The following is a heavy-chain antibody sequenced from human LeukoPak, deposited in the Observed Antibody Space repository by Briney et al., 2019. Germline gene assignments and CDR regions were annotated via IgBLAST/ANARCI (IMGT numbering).Heavy chain of an antibody. Sequence: PGGSLSLSGAASGFTVSSNYMSWVRQAPGKGLEWVSIIYSGGSTFYADSVKGRFTISRDNSKNTLYLQMNSLRAEDTAVYYCAELGITMIGGVWGKGTTVTISS. CDR1: GFTVSSNY. J-gene: IGHJ6*04. CDR3: AELGITMIGGV. CDR2: IYSGGST. V-gene: IGHV3-53*01. D-gene: IGHD3-10*02.